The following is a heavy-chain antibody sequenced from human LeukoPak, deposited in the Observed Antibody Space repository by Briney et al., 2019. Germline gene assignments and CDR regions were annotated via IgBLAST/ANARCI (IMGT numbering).Heavy chain of an antibody. V-gene: IGHV4-4*07. CDR2: IYTSGST. CDR1: GDSFSPYY. D-gene: IGHD6-13*01. CDR3: ARGPELSISAAGSFDS. J-gene: IGHJ4*02. Sequence: SETLSLTCSVSGDSFSPYYWSWIRQSAGKGLEWIGRIYTSGSTNYNPSLKSRVTMSVDTSQNQFSLKLNSVTAADTAVYYCARGPELSISAAGSFDSWGQGTLVTVSS.